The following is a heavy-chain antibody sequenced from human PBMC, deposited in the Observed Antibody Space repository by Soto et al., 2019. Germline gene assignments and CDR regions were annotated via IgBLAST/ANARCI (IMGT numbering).Heavy chain of an antibody. V-gene: IGHV3-30*18. CDR1: GFTFLPYG. D-gene: IGHD1-26*01. CDR3: AKDLGEYSGSYYAFDI. Sequence: GGSLRLSCAASGFTFLPYGMHWVRQAPGKGLEWVAVISYDGSNKYYAASLKGRFTISRDNSNNTLYLQMNSLRAEDTAVYYCAKDLGEYSGSYYAFDIWGQGTMVTVSS. CDR2: ISYDGSNK. J-gene: IGHJ3*02.